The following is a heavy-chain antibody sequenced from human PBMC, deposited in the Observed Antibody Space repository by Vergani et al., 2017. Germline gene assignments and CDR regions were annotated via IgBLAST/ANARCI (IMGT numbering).Heavy chain of an antibody. J-gene: IGHJ4*02. CDR3: ASKPTGTTWYSVKYHFDF. CDR1: GGSISRNDYY. Sequence: QVQLQESGPGLVKPSQTLSLTCSVSGGSISRNDYYWTWIRQPPGKGLEWLGYIYYSGSTYYNPSLKSRLTMSVDTSKNQFSLELSSVTASDTAMYYCASKPTGTTWYSVKYHFDFWGQGTLVAVSS. D-gene: IGHD6-13*01. CDR2: IYYSGST. V-gene: IGHV4-30-4*08.